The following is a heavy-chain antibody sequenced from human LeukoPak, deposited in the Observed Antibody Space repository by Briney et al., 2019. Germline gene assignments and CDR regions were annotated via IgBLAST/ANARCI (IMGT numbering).Heavy chain of an antibody. D-gene: IGHD2/OR15-2a*01. CDR2: FDPEDGET. Sequence: ASVKVSCKVSGNTPTDLSRHGCQRIPGKGLEGMGGFDPEDGETIYAQKFQGRVTMTEDTSTDTAYMELSSLRSEDTAVYYCATTYFNWFDPWGQGTLVTVSS. CDR1: GNTPTDLS. CDR3: ATTYFNWFDP. V-gene: IGHV1-24*01. J-gene: IGHJ5*02.